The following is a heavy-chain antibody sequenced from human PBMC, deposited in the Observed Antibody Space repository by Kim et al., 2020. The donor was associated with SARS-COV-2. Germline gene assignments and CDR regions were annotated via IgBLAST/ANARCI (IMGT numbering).Heavy chain of an antibody. J-gene: IGHJ4*02. V-gene: IGHV3-33*06. CDR2: IWYDGSNE. Sequence: GGSLRLSCAASGFTFSSYAMHWVRQAPGKGLEWVAVIWYDGSNEYYADSVKGRFTNSRDNSKNTLYLQMNTLRAEDTAVYYCAKALVGDYYDSSGYYSPFDYWGQGTLVTVSS. CDR3: AKALVGDYYDSSGYYSPFDY. D-gene: IGHD3-22*01. CDR1: GFTFSSYA.